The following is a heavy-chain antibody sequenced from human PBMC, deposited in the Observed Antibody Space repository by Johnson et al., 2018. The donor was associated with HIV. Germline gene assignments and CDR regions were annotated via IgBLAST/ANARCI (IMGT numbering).Heavy chain of an antibody. CDR2: IWYDGSNK. CDR1: GFTFSSYG. V-gene: IGHV3-33*06. D-gene: IGHD5-18*01. Sequence: QVQLVESGGGVVQPGRSLRLSCAASGFTFSSYGMHWVRQAPGKGLEWVAVIWYDGSNKYYADSVKGRFTISRDNSKHTLYLQMNSLRAEDTAVYYCAKDLSGYSYGYGAFDIWGQGTMVTVSS. J-gene: IGHJ3*02. CDR3: AKDLSGYSYGYGAFDI.